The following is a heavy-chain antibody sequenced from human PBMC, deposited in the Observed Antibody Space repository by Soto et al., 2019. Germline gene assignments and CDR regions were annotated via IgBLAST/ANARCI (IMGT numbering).Heavy chain of an antibody. V-gene: IGHV3-21*01. J-gene: IGHJ4*02. Sequence: GGSLRLSCAASGFTFTRYSMNWVRQAPGKGLEWVSSISSTTNYIYYADSMKGRSTVSRDNAKNSVYLEMNSLSAEDTALYYCARESEDLTSNFDYWGQGTLVTVSS. CDR2: ISSTTNYI. CDR3: ARESEDLTSNFDY. CDR1: GFTFTRYS.